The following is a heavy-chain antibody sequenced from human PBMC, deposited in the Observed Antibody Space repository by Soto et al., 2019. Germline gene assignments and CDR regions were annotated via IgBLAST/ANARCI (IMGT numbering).Heavy chain of an antibody. J-gene: IGHJ4*02. CDR3: ARLFDY. Sequence: QLQLQESGPGLVKPSETLSLTCTVSGGSISSNGYYWGWIRQPPGKGLEWIGNIYHSGVTYYSPSLKSRVTISVDTSRNQFSLKLNSMTAADTAVYYCARLFDYWGQGKLVTVSS. V-gene: IGHV4-39*01. CDR2: IYHSGVT. CDR1: GGSISSNGYY.